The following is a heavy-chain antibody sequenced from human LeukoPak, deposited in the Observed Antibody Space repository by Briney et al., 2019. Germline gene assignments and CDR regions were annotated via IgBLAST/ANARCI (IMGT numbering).Heavy chain of an antibody. CDR3: ARVMDYEGYFDY. CDR1: GSTFSSSW. D-gene: IGHD3-22*01. V-gene: IGHV3-74*01. J-gene: IGHJ4*02. Sequence: GGSLRLSCAASGSTFSSSWMHWVRQAPGKGLVWVSRINSDGSSTSYADSVKGRFTISRDNAKNTLYLRMNSLRAEDTAVYYCARVMDYEGYFDYWGQGTLVTVSS. CDR2: INSDGSST.